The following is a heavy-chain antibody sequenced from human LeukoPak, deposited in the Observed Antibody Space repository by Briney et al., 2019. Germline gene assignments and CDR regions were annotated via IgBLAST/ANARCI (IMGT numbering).Heavy chain of an antibody. Sequence: SSETLSLTCTVSGGSVSNGRFYWSWIRQPPGKGLEWIGYIYYSGSTKYNPSLKSRVTMSVDTSKNQFSLKLTSVTAADTAVYYCAIATYYYDKSGWPFEYWGQGTLVTVSS. V-gene: IGHV4-61*01. CDR1: GGSVSNGRFY. CDR2: IYYSGST. CDR3: AIATYYYDKSGWPFEY. D-gene: IGHD3-22*01. J-gene: IGHJ4*02.